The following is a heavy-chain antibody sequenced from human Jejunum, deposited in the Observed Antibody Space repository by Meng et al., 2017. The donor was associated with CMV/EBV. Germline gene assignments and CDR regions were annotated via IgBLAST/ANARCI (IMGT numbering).Heavy chain of an antibody. V-gene: IGHV5-51*01. J-gene: IGHJ4*02. D-gene: IGHD3/OR15-3a*01. Sequence: YGIGGVGQRPGKGLEWMGLIYPGDWDTKYNPSFQGQVSISVDKSINTAYLQWSSLKASDTAIYYCARQHYDFWTGSYTGNSYFDYWGQGTLVTVSS. CDR1: YG. CDR3: ARQHYDFWTGSYTGNSYFDY. CDR2: IYPGDWDT.